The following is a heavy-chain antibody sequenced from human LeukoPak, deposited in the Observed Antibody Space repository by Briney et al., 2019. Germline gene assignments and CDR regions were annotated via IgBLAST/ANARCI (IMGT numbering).Heavy chain of an antibody. CDR3: ARATATTYVFGAPNWFDP. D-gene: IGHD4-17*01. Sequence: SETLSLTCAVYGGSFSGYYWSWIRQPPGKGLEWIGEINHSGSTNYNPSLKSRVTISVDTSKNQFSLKLSSVTAADTAVYYCARATATTYVFGAPNWFDPWGQGTLVTVSS. CDR2: INHSGST. CDR1: GGSFSGYY. J-gene: IGHJ5*02. V-gene: IGHV4-34*01.